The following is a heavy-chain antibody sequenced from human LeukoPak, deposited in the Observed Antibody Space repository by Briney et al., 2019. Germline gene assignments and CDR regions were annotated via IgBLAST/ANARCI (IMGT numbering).Heavy chain of an antibody. D-gene: IGHD2-2*01. CDR3: ARGYCSSTSCYSDAFDI. V-gene: IGHV4-4*07. CDR2: IYTSGST. CDR1: GGSISSYY. Sequence: SETLSLTCTVSGGSISSYYWSWIRQPAGKGLEWIGRIYTSGSTNYNPSLRSRVTMSVDTSKNQFSLKLSSVTAADTAVYYCARGYCSSTSCYSDAFDIWGQGTMVTVSS. J-gene: IGHJ3*02.